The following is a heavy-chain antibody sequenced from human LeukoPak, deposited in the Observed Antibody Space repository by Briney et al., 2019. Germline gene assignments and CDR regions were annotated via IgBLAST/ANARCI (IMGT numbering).Heavy chain of an antibody. Sequence: SVKVSCKASGGTFSSSVISWVRQAPGQGLEWMGGIIPIFGTANNAQEFQGRVTITADESTSTAYMELSSLRSEDTAVYYCWGGGWKKPFDYWGQGTLVTVSS. J-gene: IGHJ4*02. CDR3: WGGGWKKPFDY. CDR2: IIPIFGTA. V-gene: IGHV1-69*13. CDR1: GGTFSSSV. D-gene: IGHD2-21*01.